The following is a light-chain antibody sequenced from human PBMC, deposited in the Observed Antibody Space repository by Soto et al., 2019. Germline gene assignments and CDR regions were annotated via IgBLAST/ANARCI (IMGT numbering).Light chain of an antibody. CDR2: AAS. V-gene: IGKV1-12*01. CDR1: QRINSY. Sequence: DIQMIQSPSSVSASVGDRVTITCLASQRINSYLAWFQQKPGKAPKLLISAASSLQSGVPQRFSGRRSGTDFTLTISSLQAEDFATYYCQQANSFPYTFGQGTKLEI. CDR3: QQANSFPYT. J-gene: IGKJ2*01.